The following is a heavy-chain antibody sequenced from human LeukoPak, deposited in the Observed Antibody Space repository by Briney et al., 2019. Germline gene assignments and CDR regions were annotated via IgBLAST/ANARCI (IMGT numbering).Heavy chain of an antibody. D-gene: IGHD1-26*01. V-gene: IGHV3-21*01. CDR3: ARGGGATLDY. CDR2: IRSSSSYI. CDR1: GFTFSSYS. J-gene: IGHJ4*02. Sequence: GGSLRLSCAASGFTFSSYSMNWVRQAPRKGLEWVSSIRSSSSYIYYADSVKGRFTISRDNAKNSLYLQMNSLRAEDTAVYYCARGGGATLDYWGQGTLVTVSS.